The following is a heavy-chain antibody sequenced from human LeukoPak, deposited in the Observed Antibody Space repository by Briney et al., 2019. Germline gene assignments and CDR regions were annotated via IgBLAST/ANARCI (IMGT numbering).Heavy chain of an antibody. V-gene: IGHV3-21*01. J-gene: IGHJ4*02. CDR3: ASERGPGIVGATKVVF. D-gene: IGHD1-26*01. CDR1: GFTFSSYS. CDR2: ISSSSSYI. Sequence: GGSLRLSCAASGFTFSSYSMNWVRQAPGKGLEWVSSISSSSSYIYYADSVKCRFTISRDNAKNSLYLQMNSLRAEDTAVYYCASERGPGIVGATKVVFGGEGTLVTVSS.